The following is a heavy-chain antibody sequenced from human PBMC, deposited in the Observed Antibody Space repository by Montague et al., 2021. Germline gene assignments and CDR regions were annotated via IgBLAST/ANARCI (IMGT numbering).Heavy chain of an antibody. CDR2: MFYGGAT. J-gene: IGHJ5*02. CDR1: SGSIFHAH. V-gene: IGHV4-59*08. CDR3: AKQDYFVSGTSYKGFDP. D-gene: IGHD3-10*01. Sequence: SETLSLTCTVSSGSIFHAHWSWVRQPPGKELEWLGSMFYGGATSNNPSLKSRVTMSIDTSTNQFSLKLSFVTAAGTAVYYCAKQDYFVSGTSYKGFDPWGQGILVTVSS.